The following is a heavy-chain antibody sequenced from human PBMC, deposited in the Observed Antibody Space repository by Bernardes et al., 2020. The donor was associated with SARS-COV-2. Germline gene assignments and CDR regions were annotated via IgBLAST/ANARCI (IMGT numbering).Heavy chain of an antibody. CDR3: ARAIAAYLFQH. CDR1: GFTVSSNY. D-gene: IGHD6-13*01. J-gene: IGHJ1*01. V-gene: IGHV3-53*01. CDR2: IYSGGST. Sequence: GGSLRLSCAASGFTVSSNYMSWVRQAPGKGLEWVSIIYSGGSTYYADSVKGRFTISRDKSKNTLYLQMNSLRAEDTAVYYCARAIAAYLFQHWGQGTLVTVSS.